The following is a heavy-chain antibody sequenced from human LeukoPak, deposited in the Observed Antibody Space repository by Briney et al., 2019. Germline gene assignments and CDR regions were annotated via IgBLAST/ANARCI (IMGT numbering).Heavy chain of an antibody. Sequence: PGGSLRLSCAASGFTFSRYSMNWVRQAPGKGLEWVSDINGSGGSTYYTDSVKGRFTISRDNSKNTLYLQMNSLRAEDTAIYYCAKKYSTGLDPWGQGTLVTVSS. V-gene: IGHV3-23*01. D-gene: IGHD1-26*01. CDR2: INGSGGST. J-gene: IGHJ5*02. CDR3: AKKYSTGLDP. CDR1: GFTFSRYS.